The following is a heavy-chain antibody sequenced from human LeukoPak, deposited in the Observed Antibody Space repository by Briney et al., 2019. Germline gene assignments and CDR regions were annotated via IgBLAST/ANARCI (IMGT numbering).Heavy chain of an antibody. V-gene: IGHV3-21*04. CDR1: GFTFSSYS. Sequence: GGSLRLSCAASGFTFSSYSMNWVRQAPGKGLEWVSSISSSSSYIYYADSVKGRFTISRDNAKNSLYLQMNSLRAEDTALYYCARRDYGDFGAFDTWGQGTMVTVSS. CDR2: ISSSSSYI. CDR3: ARRDYGDFGAFDT. D-gene: IGHD4-17*01. J-gene: IGHJ3*02.